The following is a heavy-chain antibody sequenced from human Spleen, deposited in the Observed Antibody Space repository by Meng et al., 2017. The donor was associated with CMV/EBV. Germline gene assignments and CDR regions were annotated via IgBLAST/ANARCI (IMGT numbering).Heavy chain of an antibody. CDR1: GYTFTSYG. CDR3: ARDRSPLVSGSYYGGLDY. Sequence: ASVKVSCKASGYTFTSYGISWVRQAPGQGLEWMGWISAYNGNTNYTQKLQGRVTMTTDTSTSTAYMELRSLRSDDTAVYYCARDRSPLVSGSYYGGLDYWGQGTLVTVSS. CDR2: ISAYNGNT. V-gene: IGHV1-18*01. D-gene: IGHD1-26*01. J-gene: IGHJ4*02.